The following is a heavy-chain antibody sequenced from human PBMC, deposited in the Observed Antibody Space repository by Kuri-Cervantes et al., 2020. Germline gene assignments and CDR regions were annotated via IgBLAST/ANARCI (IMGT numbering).Heavy chain of an antibody. D-gene: IGHD3-16*01. CDR3: AREMTFGEPPDY. J-gene: IGHJ4*02. V-gene: IGHV4-39*07. CDR2: IYYSGST. CDR1: GGSISSSSYY. Sequence: SETLSLTCTVSGGSISSSSYYWGWIRQPPGKGLEWIGSIYYSGSTNYNPSLKSRVTISVDTSKNQFSLKLSSVTAADPAVYYCAREMTFGEPPDYWGQGTLVTVSS.